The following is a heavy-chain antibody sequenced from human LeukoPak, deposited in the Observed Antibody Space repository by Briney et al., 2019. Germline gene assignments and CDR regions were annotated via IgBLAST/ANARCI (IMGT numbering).Heavy chain of an antibody. CDR1: GGSISGSY. Sequence: PSETLSLTCTVSGGSISGSYWCWIWQSPAQGQDWIGDMTYTGSTNYNPSLKSRVTISVDASKNQFSLKLSSVTAADTAVYYCARDGDSYGYYYYGMDVWGQGTTVTVSS. J-gene: IGHJ6*02. D-gene: IGHD5-18*01. CDR3: ARDGDSYGYYYYGMDV. V-gene: IGHV4-59*01. CDR2: MTYTGST.